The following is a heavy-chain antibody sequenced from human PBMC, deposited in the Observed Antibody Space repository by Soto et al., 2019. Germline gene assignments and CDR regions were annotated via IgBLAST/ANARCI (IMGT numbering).Heavy chain of an antibody. J-gene: IGHJ3*02. Sequence: QAQLALSGAEVKKPGASVNISCKASGYTFTNYGFIWVRQAPGHGLEWVGWISPYNGKTDHAQKFQGRVTMTRDKPTSTAYMELRSLRSDDTAVYYCARDIYGGNCCDAFDIWGQGTMVTVSS. D-gene: IGHD2-15*01. V-gene: IGHV1-18*01. CDR1: GYTFTNYG. CDR2: ISPYNGKT. CDR3: ARDIYGGNCCDAFDI.